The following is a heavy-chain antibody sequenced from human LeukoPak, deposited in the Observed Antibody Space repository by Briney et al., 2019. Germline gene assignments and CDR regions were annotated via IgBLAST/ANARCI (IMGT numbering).Heavy chain of an antibody. CDR2: IKSKDDGGTI. D-gene: IGHD6-6*01. J-gene: IGHJ4*02. V-gene: IGHV3-15*01. Sequence: PGGSLRLSCAVSGISFSGTWMSWVRQAPGKGLEWLGRIKSKDDGGTIDYAAPVRGRFTIWREDSKNTVYLQMNSLKTEDTAVYYCTTDPRIWGPGTLVTVSS. CDR3: TTDPRI. CDR1: GISFSGTW.